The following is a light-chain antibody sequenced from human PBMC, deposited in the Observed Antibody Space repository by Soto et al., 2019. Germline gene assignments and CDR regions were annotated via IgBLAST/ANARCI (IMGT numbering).Light chain of an antibody. V-gene: IGKV3-15*01. CDR3: QQYSNWPT. J-gene: IGKJ5*01. Sequence: EIVLTQSPGTLSLSPGERATLSCRASQSVRSNYLAWYQQRPGQAPRLLISGASTRATGIAARFSGSGSGRESTLTISSLQSEDSALYYCQQYSNWPTFGQGTRLAI. CDR2: GAS. CDR1: QSVRSN.